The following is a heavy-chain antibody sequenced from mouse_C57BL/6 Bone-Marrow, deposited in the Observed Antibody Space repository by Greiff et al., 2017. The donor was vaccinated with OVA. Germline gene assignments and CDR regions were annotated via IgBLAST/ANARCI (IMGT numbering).Heavy chain of an antibody. J-gene: IGHJ4*01. CDR3: ANYDYDEGWAMDY. D-gene: IGHD2-4*01. V-gene: IGHV2-5*01. CDR1: GFSLTSYG. CDR2: IWRGGST. Sequence: VQLQQSGPGLVQPSQSLSITCTVSGFSLTSYGVHWVRQSPGKGLEWLGVIWRGGSTDYNAAFMPRLSITKDNSKSQVFFKMNSLQADDTAIYYCANYDYDEGWAMDYWGQGTSVTVSS.